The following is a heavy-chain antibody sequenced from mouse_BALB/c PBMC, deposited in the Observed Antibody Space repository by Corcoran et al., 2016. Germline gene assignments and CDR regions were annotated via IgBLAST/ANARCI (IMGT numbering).Heavy chain of an antibody. CDR3: ARLGNYGWFAY. Sequence: EVKLLESGGGLVQPGGSLKLSCAASGFAFSRYWMSWVRQAPGRGLEWIGEINPDSSTINYTPSLKDKFIISRDNAKNTLYLQMSKVRSEDTALYYCARLGNYGWFAYWGQGTLVTVSA. CDR1: GFAFSRYW. J-gene: IGHJ3*01. CDR2: INPDSSTI. D-gene: IGHD2-4*01. V-gene: IGHV4-1*02.